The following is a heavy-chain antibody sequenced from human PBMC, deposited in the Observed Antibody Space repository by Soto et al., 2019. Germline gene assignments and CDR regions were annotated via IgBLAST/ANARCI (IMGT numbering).Heavy chain of an antibody. CDR1: GFTFSDYY. D-gene: IGHD6-19*01. V-gene: IGHV3-11*04. Sequence: GGSLRLSCAASGFTFSDYYMSWIRQAPGKGLEWVSYISSSGSTIYYADSVKGRFTISSDNSRNTLYLQMNSLRAEDTAVYYCAGGFPVAAIDYWGQGTLVTVSS. J-gene: IGHJ4*02. CDR3: AGGFPVAAIDY. CDR2: ISSSGSTI.